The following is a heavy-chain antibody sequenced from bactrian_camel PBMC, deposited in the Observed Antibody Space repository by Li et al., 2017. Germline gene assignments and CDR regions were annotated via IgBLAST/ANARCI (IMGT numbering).Heavy chain of an antibody. V-gene: IGHV3S1*01. D-gene: IGHD1*01. J-gene: IGHJ4*01. CDR1: GFTFSSSY. CDR3: TKGSSIDGLEF. CDR2: INNEGDGI. Sequence: HVQLVESGGGLVKPGGSLRLSCAASGFTFSSSYMSWIRQAPGKGLEWVSHINNEGDGIHIEDPGKGRFTISRDNAKNTLDLQLNSLKTEDTAMYYCTKGSSIDGLEFGGQGTQVTVS.